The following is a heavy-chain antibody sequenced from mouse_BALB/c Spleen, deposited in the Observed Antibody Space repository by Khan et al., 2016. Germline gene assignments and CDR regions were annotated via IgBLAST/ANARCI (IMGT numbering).Heavy chain of an antibody. V-gene: IGHV1-69*02. CDR1: GYTFTSFW. CDR2: IYPSDSYT. CDR3: TRGTGYFDY. Sequence: QVQLQQPGAELVRPGASVKLSCKASGYTFTSFWLNWVKQGPGQGLEWIGHIYPSDSYTEYNPKFKDRATLTVDKSSNTAYMQLNNPTSKDSAFYYCTRGTGYFDYWGQGTTLTVSS. J-gene: IGHJ2*01. D-gene: IGHD3-3*01.